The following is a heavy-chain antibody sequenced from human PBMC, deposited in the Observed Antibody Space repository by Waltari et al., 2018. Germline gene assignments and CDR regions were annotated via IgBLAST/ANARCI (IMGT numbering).Heavy chain of an antibody. CDR1: GGSLRSHY. CDR2: INDSGTT. J-gene: IGHJ6*03. Sequence: QVPLQQSGPGLVKPAETLSLTCIVSGGSLRSHYWTWIRQSPGKGLEWIGYINDSGTTDYNPSLKSRLSISLDTSKNQFSLKLTSVTAADTAVYYCAGAYGYYYYYMDVWGKGTTVTVSS. CDR3: AGAYGYYYYYMDV. D-gene: IGHD3-16*01. V-gene: IGHV4-59*11.